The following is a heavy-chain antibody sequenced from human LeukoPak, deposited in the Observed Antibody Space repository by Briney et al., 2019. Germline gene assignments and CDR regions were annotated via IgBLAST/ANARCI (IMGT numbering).Heavy chain of an antibody. D-gene: IGHD3-10*01. V-gene: IGHV4-30-2*01. CDR2: IYHSGST. Sequence: KPSETLSLTCAVSGGSISSGGYSWSWLRQPPGKGLEWIGYIYHSGSTYYNPSLKSRVTISVDRSKNQFSLKLSSVTAADTAVYYCARDGEAFDIWGQGTMVTVSS. CDR1: GGSISSGGYS. J-gene: IGHJ3*02. CDR3: ARDGEAFDI.